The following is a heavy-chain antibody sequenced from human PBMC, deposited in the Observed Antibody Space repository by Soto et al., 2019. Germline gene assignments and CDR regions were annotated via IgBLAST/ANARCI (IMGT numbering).Heavy chain of an antibody. Sequence: PGGSLRLSCAASGFTFSSYGMHWVRQAPGKGLEWVSNIRANDESIYYADSVKGRVSVSRDNAKNSLFLEMNSLRVDDTAVYYCARETLRDAIDIWGQGTMVTVS. CDR2: IRANDESI. J-gene: IGHJ3*02. CDR1: GFTFSSYG. CDR3: ARETLRDAIDI. V-gene: IGHV3-48*04.